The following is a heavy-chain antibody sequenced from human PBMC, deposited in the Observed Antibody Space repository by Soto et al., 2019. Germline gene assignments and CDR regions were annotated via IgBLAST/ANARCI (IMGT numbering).Heavy chain of an antibody. CDR1: GFTFSSYA. V-gene: IGHV3-23*01. CDR3: AKDSSRGGIAVAGFFDY. D-gene: IGHD6-19*01. J-gene: IGHJ4*02. CDR2: ISGSGGST. Sequence: PGGSLRLSCAASGFTFSSYAMSWVRQAPGKGLEWVSAISGSGGSTYYAESVKGRFTFSRDNSKNTLYLQMNSLRAEDTAVYYCAKDSSRGGIAVAGFFDYWGQGTLVTVSS.